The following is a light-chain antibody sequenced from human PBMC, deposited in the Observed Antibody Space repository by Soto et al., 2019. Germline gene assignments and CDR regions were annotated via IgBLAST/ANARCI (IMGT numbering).Light chain of an antibody. J-gene: IGKJ1*01. Sequence: EIVMTQSPATLSVSPGERSTLSFRASQSFSSNLAWYQQKPGQAPRLLISGASGRATGIPDRFSASGSGTDFTLTISRLEPEDSAVFYCHLYGASPPTFGQGTKVDIK. CDR3: HLYGASPPT. V-gene: IGKV3-20*01. CDR1: QSFSSN. CDR2: GAS.